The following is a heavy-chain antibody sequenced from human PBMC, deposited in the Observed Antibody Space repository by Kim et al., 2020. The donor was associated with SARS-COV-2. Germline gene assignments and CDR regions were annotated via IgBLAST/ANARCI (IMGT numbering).Heavy chain of an antibody. CDR1: GYTFTSYY. Sequence: ASVKVSCKASGYTFTSYYMHWVRQAPGQGLEWMGIINPSGGSTSYAQKFQGRVTMTRDTSTSTVYMELSSLRSEDTAVYYCARSILNYYGSGSYYRDYYYYGMDVWGQGTTVTVSS. CDR2: INPSGGST. J-gene: IGHJ6*02. V-gene: IGHV1-46*01. D-gene: IGHD3-10*01. CDR3: ARSILNYYGSGSYYRDYYYYGMDV.